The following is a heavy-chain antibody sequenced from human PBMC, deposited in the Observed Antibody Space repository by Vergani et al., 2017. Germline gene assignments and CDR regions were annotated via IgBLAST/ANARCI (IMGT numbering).Heavy chain of an antibody. J-gene: IGHJ4*02. V-gene: IGHV3-30*02. D-gene: IGHD2-21*02. Sequence: VQLVESGGGLVQPGGSLRLSCAASGFMFSNYWMNWVRQAPGKGLEWVAYIGKDGINTRYRDAVKGRFTVSRDNSKDILYLQMDSLRSEDTALYYCAKYLRDSTDGLPDSWGPGTLVIVSS. CDR2: IGKDGINT. CDR1: GFMFSNYW. CDR3: AKYLRDSTDGLPDS.